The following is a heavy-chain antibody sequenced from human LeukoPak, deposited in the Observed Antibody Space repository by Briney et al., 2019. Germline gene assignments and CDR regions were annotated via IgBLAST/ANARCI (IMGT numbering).Heavy chain of an antibody. J-gene: IGHJ4*02. V-gene: IGHV3-30*18. D-gene: IGHD4-17*01. CDR1: GFSFISYG. CDR2: ISDDGRRK. CDR3: AKRPSDYGDYVSYFDY. Sequence: GGSLRLSCAASGFSFISYGMHWVRQAPGKGLEWVGVISDDGRRKDYADSVKGRFTISRDNSKDTLYLQMNSLRAEDTAVYYCAKRPSDYGDYVSYFDYWGQGALVTVSS.